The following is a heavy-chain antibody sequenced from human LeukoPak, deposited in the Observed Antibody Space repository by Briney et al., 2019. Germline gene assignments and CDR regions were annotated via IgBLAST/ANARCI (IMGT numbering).Heavy chain of an antibody. CDR3: AKNVLLWFGESFFDY. CDR2: ISWNSGSI. D-gene: IGHD3-10*01. V-gene: IGHV3-9*01. CDR1: GFTFDDYA. Sequence: GGSLRLSCAASGFTFDDYAMHWVRQAPGKGLEWVSGISWNSGSIGYADSVKGRFTISRDNAKNSLYPQMNSLRAEDTALYYCAKNVLLWFGESFFDYWGQGTLVTVSS. J-gene: IGHJ4*02.